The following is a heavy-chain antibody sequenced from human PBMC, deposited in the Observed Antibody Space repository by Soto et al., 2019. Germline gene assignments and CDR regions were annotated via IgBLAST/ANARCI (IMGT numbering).Heavy chain of an antibody. Sequence: SQTLSLTCAISGDSVSSNSAAWNWIRQSPSRGLEWLGRTYYRSKWDNEYAVSVRSRIDINADTSKNQVSLQLNSVTPEDPAVHSCARSEADSDYYYYGLEVWGPGTTVNVFS. V-gene: IGHV6-1*01. CDR3: ARSEADSDYYYYGLEV. CDR1: GDSVSSNSAA. J-gene: IGHJ6*02. CDR2: TYYRSKWDN. D-gene: IGHD2-21*01.